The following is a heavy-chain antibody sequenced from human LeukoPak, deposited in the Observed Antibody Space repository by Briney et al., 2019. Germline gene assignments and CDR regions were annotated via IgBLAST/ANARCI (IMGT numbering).Heavy chain of an antibody. CDR2: ISGDGGST. J-gene: IGHJ4*02. CDR3: AKDTFGYGGY. D-gene: IGHD5-12*01. CDR1: GFTFDDYS. Sequence: GGSLRLSCAASGFTFDDYSMHWVRQAPGKGLEWVSLISGDGGSTYYADSVKGRVTISIDNSKNSLYLRMNSLRTEDTALYYCAKDTFGYGGYWGQGTLVTVSS. V-gene: IGHV3-43*02.